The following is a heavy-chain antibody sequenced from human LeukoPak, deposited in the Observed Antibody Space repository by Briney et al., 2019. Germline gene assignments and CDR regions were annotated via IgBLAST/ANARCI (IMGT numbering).Heavy chain of an antibody. CDR1: GYTFTSYD. J-gene: IGHJ5*02. D-gene: IGHD2-2*01. V-gene: IGHV1-8*01. Sequence: ASVKVSCKASGYTFTSYDINWARQATGQGLEWMGWMNPNSGNTGYAQKFQGRVTMTRNTSISTAYMELSSLRSEDTAVYYCARAIALGYCSSTSCNWFDPWGQGTLVTVSS. CDR2: MNPNSGNT. CDR3: ARAIALGYCSSTSCNWFDP.